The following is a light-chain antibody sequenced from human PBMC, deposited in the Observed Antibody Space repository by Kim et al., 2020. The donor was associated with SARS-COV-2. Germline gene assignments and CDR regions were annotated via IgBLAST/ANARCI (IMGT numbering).Light chain of an antibody. CDR2: GAS. CDR3: QQDNSFPPWT. CDR1: QNISTS. V-gene: IGKV1-12*01. Sequence: SVGYRVTNTCRASQNISTSLGGDQQQPEKAPKLLIYGASNFQSGVPSRFSRSGSGTNFTLTISRRQPDDCATYYYQQDNSFPPWTFGQGTKVDIK. J-gene: IGKJ1*01.